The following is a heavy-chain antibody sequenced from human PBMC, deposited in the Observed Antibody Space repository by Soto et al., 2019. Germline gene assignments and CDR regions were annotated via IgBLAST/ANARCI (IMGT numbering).Heavy chain of an antibody. J-gene: IGHJ6*02. CDR3: ARGKSPLDYGDYAFYYGMDV. V-gene: IGHV1-69*01. D-gene: IGHD4-17*01. Sequence: QVQLVQSGAEVKKPGSSVKVSCKASGGTFSSYAISWVRQAPGQGLEWMGGIIPIFGTANYAQKFQGRVTTTADESTSTAYMELSSLRSEDTAVYYCARGKSPLDYGDYAFYYGMDVWGQGTTVTVSS. CDR1: GGTFSSYA. CDR2: IIPIFGTA.